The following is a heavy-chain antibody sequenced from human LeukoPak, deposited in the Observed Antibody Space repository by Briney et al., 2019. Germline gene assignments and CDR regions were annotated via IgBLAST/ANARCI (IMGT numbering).Heavy chain of an antibody. Sequence: SSETLSLTCAVSGYSISSGYYGGWIRQPPGKGVEGIGSIYHSGSTYYNPSLKTRVPISVDPSKNQFSLKLSSVTAADTAVYYCARKSARPWYFDLWGRGTLVTVSS. CDR2: IYHSGST. D-gene: IGHD6-6*01. CDR1: GYSISSGYY. V-gene: IGHV4-38-2*01. CDR3: ARKSARPWYFDL. J-gene: IGHJ2*01.